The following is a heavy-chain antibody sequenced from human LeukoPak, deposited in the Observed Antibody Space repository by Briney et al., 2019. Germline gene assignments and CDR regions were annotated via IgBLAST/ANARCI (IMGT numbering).Heavy chain of an antibody. D-gene: IGHD5-24*01. CDR3: ARGAYKPFDY. V-gene: IGHV3-23*01. CDR1: GFTFSSFA. Sequence: GGSLRLSCAASGFTFSSFAMGWVRQAPGKGLEWVSAISGSGGMTYSADSVKGRFTISRDNAKNSLYLQINTLRAEDTAVFYCARGAYKPFDYWGQGTLVTVSS. CDR2: ISGSGGMT. J-gene: IGHJ4*02.